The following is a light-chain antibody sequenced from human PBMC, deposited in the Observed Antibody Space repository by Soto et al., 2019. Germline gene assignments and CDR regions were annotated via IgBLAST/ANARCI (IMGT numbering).Light chain of an antibody. Sequence: EIVLTQSPGTLSLSPWERATLSCRASQSVSSSQLAWYQQKPGQAPRLLMYGASSRATGIPARFTGSGSGTEFILTITSLQSEDSAVYYCQEYNTWPWTFGQGTKVDIK. V-gene: IGKV3-15*01. CDR2: GAS. CDR3: QEYNTWPWT. J-gene: IGKJ1*01. CDR1: QSVSSS.